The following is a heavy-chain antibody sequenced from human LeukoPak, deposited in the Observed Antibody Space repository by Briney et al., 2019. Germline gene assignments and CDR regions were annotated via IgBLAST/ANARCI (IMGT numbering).Heavy chain of an antibody. CDR1: GGSISSYY. D-gene: IGHD6-19*01. CDR3: ARDGSSGWSPWFDP. V-gene: IGHV4-4*07. CDR2: IYTSGST. J-gene: IGHJ5*02. Sequence: PSETLSLTCTVSGGSISSYYWSRIRQPAGKGLEWIGRIYTSGSTNYNPSLKSRVTMSVDTSKNQFSLKLSSVTAADTAVYYCARDGSSGWSPWFDPWGQGTLVTVSS.